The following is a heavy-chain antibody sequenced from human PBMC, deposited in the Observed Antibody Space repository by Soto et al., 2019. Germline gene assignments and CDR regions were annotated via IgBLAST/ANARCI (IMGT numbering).Heavy chain of an antibody. CDR3: ARVDCSGGSCYPYYFDY. J-gene: IGHJ4*02. V-gene: IGHV1-69*02. D-gene: IGHD2-15*01. Sequence: QVQLVQSGAEVKKPGSSVKVSCKASGGTFSSYTISWVRQAPGQGLEWMGRIIPILGIANYAQKFQGRVTITADKSTSTAYMELRSLRSEDTAVYYCARVDCSGGSCYPYYFDYWGQGTLVTVSS. CDR2: IIPILGIA. CDR1: GGTFSSYT.